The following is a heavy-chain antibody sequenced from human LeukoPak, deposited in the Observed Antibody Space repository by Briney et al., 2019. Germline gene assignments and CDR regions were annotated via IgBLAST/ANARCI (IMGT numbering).Heavy chain of an antibody. J-gene: IGHJ5*01. CDR2: ISYSGGT. V-gene: IGHV4-59*01. CDR1: AGPISTYY. D-gene: IGHD3-22*01. Sequence: SQTLSLTCTVSAGPISTYYWSWIRQPPGNRLGWIGYISYSGGTNYNPSLKSRVTISVDTSKNQFSLKLTSVTAADTALYYCARADDRSGYFGGRFDSWGQGTLVTVSS. CDR3: ARADDRSGYFGGRFDS.